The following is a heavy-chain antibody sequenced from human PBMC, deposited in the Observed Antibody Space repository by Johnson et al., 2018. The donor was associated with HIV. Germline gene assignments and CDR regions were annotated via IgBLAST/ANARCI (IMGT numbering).Heavy chain of an antibody. CDR3: AREDDSSGNDI. Sequence: QVQLVESGGGVVQPGRSLRLSCAASGFTFSSYAMHWVRQAPGKGLEWVAVISYDGSNKYYADSVKGRFTISRDNSKNTLYLQMNSLRAEDTAVYYCAREDDSSGNDIWGQGTMVTVSS. CDR2: ISYDGSNK. J-gene: IGHJ3*02. V-gene: IGHV3-30-3*01. D-gene: IGHD3-22*01. CDR1: GFTFSSYA.